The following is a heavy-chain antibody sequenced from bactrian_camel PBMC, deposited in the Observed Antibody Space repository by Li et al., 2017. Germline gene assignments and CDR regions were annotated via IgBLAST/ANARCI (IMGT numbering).Heavy chain of an antibody. CDR3: AADVGSMSGNCPPNY. CDR2: IDSDGAT. CDR1: GYTYPRYY. Sequence: VQLVESGGGSVQVGGSLKLSCAVSGYTYPRYYMAWFRQAPGKEREGLASIDSDGATTYADSEKGRFIISIDNAVNTVYLQMNSLKPEDTAIYYCAADVGSMSGNCPPNYWSQGTQVTVS. V-gene: IGHV3S10*01. J-gene: IGHJ4*01. D-gene: IGHD6*01.